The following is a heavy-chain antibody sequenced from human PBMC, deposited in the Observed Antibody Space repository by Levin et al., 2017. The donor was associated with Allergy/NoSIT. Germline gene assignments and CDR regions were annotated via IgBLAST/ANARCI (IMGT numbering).Heavy chain of an antibody. CDR1: GYTFTDYA. D-gene: IGHD3-10*01. V-gene: IGHV7-4-1*02. J-gene: IGHJ4*02. CDR2: INTNTGNP. CDR3: ARDGGLNDYGLGSYWGY. Sequence: ASVKVSCKASGYTFTDYALNWLRQAPGQGLEWMGWINTNTGNPTYAQGFTGRFVFSLDTSVSTAYLHISSLKAEDTAVYYCARDGGLNDYGLGSYWGYWGQGTLVTVSS.